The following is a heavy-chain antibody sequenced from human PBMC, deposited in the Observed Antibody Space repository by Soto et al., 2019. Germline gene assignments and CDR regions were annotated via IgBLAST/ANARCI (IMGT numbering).Heavy chain of an antibody. CDR1: GYSFTNYW. CDR3: ARIPRGRDGYNYFDS. V-gene: IGHV5-51*01. D-gene: IGHD5-12*01. J-gene: IGHJ4*02. Sequence: GESLKISCKGSGYSFTNYWTVWVRQMPGKGLEWMGIIYPDDSDTRYSPSFQGQVTISADKSISTAYLQWSSLKASDTAMYYCARIPRGRDGYNYFDSWGQGTLVTV. CDR2: IYPDDSDT.